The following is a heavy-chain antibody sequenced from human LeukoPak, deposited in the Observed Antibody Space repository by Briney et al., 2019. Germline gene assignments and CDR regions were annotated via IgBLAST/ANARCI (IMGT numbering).Heavy chain of an antibody. V-gene: IGHV3-21*01. Sequence: GGSLRLSCAASGFTFSSYSMNWVRQALGKGLEWVSSISSSSSYIYYADSVKGRFTISRDNAKNSLYLQMNSLRAEDTAVYYCARDGPNYGSGSYYFDYWGQGTLVTVSS. CDR3: ARDGPNYGSGSYYFDY. CDR1: GFTFSSYS. D-gene: IGHD3-10*01. J-gene: IGHJ4*02. CDR2: ISSSSSYI.